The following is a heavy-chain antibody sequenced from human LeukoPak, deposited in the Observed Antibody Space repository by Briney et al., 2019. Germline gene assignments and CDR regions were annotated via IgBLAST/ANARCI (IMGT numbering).Heavy chain of an antibody. CDR1: GFTFSSYE. J-gene: IGHJ6*02. Sequence: GGSLRLSCAASGFTFSSYEMNWVRQAPGKGLEWVSYISSSGSTIYYADSVKGRFTISRDNAKNSLYLQMNSLRAEDTAVYYCATAGDSSGYNSGMDVWGQGTTVTVSS. D-gene: IGHD3-22*01. V-gene: IGHV3-48*03. CDR3: ATAGDSSGYNSGMDV. CDR2: ISSSGSTI.